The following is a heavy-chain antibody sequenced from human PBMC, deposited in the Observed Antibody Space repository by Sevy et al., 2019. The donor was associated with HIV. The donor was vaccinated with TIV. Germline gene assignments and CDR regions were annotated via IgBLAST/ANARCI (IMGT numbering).Heavy chain of an antibody. V-gene: IGHV3-53*01. CDR1: GFTVSSNY. Sequence: GGSLRLSCAASGFTVSSNYMSWVRQAPGKGLEWVSVIYSGGSTYYADSVKGRFTISRDNSKNTLYLQMNSLRAEDTAVYYCARDPPKRGMDVWGQGTTVTASS. CDR2: IYSGGST. J-gene: IGHJ6*02. CDR3: ARDPPKRGMDV.